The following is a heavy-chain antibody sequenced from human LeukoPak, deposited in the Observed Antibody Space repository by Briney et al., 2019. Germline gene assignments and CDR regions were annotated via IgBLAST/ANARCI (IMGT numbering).Heavy chain of an antibody. V-gene: IGHV4-4*07. CDR2: IYTTGKT. CDR3: ARHGYTASNYFLDF. Sequence: SETLSLTCTVSSGSINSYYWGWVRQPAGRGLEWIGRIYTTGKTDYNPSLKSRLTMSVDTSKRQFSLNLRSVTAADTAIYYCARHGYTASNYFLDFWSQGTLVTVSS. J-gene: IGHJ4*02. D-gene: IGHD3-16*01. CDR1: SGSINSYY.